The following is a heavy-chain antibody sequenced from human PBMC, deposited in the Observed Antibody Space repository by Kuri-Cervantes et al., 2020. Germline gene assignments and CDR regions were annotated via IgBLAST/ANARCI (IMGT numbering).Heavy chain of an antibody. J-gene: IGHJ4*02. CDR3: AKGPWWELLGIDY. Sequence: GESLKISCAASGFTFSSYAMHWVRQAPGKGLEWVSAISGSGGSTYYADSVKGRFTISRDNSKNTLYLQMNSLRAEDTAVYYCAKGPWWELLGIDYWGQGTLVTVSS. V-gene: IGHV3-23*01. CDR1: GFTFSSYA. D-gene: IGHD1-26*01. CDR2: ISGSGGST.